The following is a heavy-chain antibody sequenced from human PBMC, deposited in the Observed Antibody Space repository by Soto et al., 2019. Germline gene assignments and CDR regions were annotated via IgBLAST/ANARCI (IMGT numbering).Heavy chain of an antibody. Sequence: GGSLRLSCAASGFIFSSYGVHWVRQAPGKGLEWVALIWNDGSKEYYADSVKGRFTISRDNHKNTVSLQMSSLRAEDTAVYYCARTSYYDKTGVFDYWGQGTLVTVSS. V-gene: IGHV3-33*01. CDR3: ARTSYYDKTGVFDY. CDR2: IWNDGSKE. D-gene: IGHD3-22*01. CDR1: GFIFSSYG. J-gene: IGHJ4*02.